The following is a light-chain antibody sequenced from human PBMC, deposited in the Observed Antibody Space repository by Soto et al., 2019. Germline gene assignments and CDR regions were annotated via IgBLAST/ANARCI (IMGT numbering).Light chain of an antibody. CDR2: GAS. J-gene: IGKJ4*01. Sequence: EIVLXQXPXTLSLSPGERATLSCRASQSVGRNYLAWYQQKPGQAPRLLIHGASSRAIGIPDRFSGSGSGTDFTLTISRLEPEDFAVYYCQQYASSPLTFGGGTEVEIK. CDR1: QSVGRNY. V-gene: IGKV3-20*01. CDR3: QQYASSPLT.